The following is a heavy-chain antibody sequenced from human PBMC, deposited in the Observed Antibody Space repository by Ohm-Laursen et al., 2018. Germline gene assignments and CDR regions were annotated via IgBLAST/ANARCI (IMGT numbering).Heavy chain of an antibody. V-gene: IGHV4-59*08. CDR1: GFSFSADW. CDR3: ARHWSAHWYFDL. Sequence: LRLSCSASGFSFSADWMYWIRQPPGKGLEWIGHFYHSGGTNNNPSFKSRVTISIDTSKNQVSLNLNSVTAADTAVYYCARHWSAHWYFDLWGRGTLVTVSS. CDR2: FYHSGGT. D-gene: IGHD3-3*01. J-gene: IGHJ2*01.